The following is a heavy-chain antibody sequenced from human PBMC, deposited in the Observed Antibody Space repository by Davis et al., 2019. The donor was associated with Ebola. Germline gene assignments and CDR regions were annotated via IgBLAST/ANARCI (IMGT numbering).Heavy chain of an antibody. CDR3: ARRVRSGDPGMDV. V-gene: IGHV5-51*01. J-gene: IGHJ6*02. CDR2: FYPADSSI. CDR1: GYNFPSYW. Sequence: GESLKISCKGSGYNFPSYWIAWVRQMPGKGLEWMGSFYPADSSIRYSPSFHGQVTISADKSINTAYLQWSSLEASDTAMYFCARRVRSGDPGMDVWGQGTTVTVSS. D-gene: IGHD6-19*01.